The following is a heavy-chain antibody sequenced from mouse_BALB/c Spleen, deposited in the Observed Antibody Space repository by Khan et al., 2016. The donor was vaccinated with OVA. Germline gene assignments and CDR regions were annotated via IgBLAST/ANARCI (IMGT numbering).Heavy chain of an antibody. CDR3: ARWGGNYKYYYALDY. J-gene: IGHJ4*01. D-gene: IGHD2-1*01. V-gene: IGHV1-77*01. Sequence: QVQLQQSGAELARPGASVELSCKASGYTFADFYINWVKQRTGQGLEWIGEIYPGTGNTYYNEKFKGKAALTTDKSSSTAYMHLSSLTSEDSAVYFCARWGGNYKYYYALDYWGQGTSVTVSS. CDR1: GYTFADFY. CDR2: IYPGTGNT.